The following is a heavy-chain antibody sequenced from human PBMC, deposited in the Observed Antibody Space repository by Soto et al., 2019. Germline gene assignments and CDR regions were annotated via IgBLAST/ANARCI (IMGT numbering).Heavy chain of an antibody. D-gene: IGHD3-9*01. CDR3: TAYDILTGYPDY. CDR2: IKSKTDGGTT. J-gene: IGHJ4*02. CDR1: GFTFSNAW. V-gene: IGHV3-15*01. Sequence: GGSLRLSCAASGFTFSNAWMSWVRQAPGKGLEWVGRIKSKTDGGTTDYAAPVKGRFTISRDDSKNTLYLQMNSLKTEDTAVYYCTAYDILTGYPDYWGQGTLVTVSS.